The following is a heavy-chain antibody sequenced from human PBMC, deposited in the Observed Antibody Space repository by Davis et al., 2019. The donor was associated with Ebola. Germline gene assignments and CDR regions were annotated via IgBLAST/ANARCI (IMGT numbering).Heavy chain of an antibody. D-gene: IGHD3-10*01. CDR1: GYTFTSYY. V-gene: IGHV1-46*01. Sequence: ASVKVSCKASGYTFTSYYMHWVRQAPGQGLEWMGIINPSGGSTSYAQKFQGRVTMTRDTSTSTVYVELSSLRSEDTAVYYCARVTLWFGESDAFDIWGQGTMVTVSS. J-gene: IGHJ3*02. CDR2: INPSGGST. CDR3: ARVTLWFGESDAFDI.